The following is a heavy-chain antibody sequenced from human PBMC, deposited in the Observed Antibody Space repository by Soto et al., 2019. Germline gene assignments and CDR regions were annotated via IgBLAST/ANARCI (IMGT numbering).Heavy chain of an antibody. V-gene: IGHV3-30*18. CDR1: GFTFSSYG. Sequence: TGGSLRLSCAASGFTFSSYGMHWVRQAPGKGLEWVAVISYDGSNKYYADSVKGRFTISRDNSKNTLYLQMNSLRAEDTAVYYCAKESGIVATALDYWGQGTLVTVSS. D-gene: IGHD5-12*01. CDR3: AKESGIVATALDY. J-gene: IGHJ4*02. CDR2: ISYDGSNK.